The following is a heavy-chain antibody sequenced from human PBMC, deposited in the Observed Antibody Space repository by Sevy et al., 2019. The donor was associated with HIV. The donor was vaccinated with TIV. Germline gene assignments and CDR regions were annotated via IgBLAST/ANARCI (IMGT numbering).Heavy chain of an antibody. Sequence: GGSLRLSCAASGFTFSDYYMSWIRQAPGKGLEWVSYISTSSSYTNYADSVKGRFTISRDNAMSSLYLHMNSLRAEDTAVYYCARARYTSGWGYFDYWGQGTLVTVSS. V-gene: IGHV3-11*06. J-gene: IGHJ4*02. D-gene: IGHD6-19*01. CDR3: ARARYTSGWGYFDY. CDR2: ISTSSSYT. CDR1: GFTFSDYY.